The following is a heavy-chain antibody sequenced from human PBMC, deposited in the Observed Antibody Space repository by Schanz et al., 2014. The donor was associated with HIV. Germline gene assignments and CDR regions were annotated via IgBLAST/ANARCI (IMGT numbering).Heavy chain of an antibody. J-gene: IGHJ6*02. V-gene: IGHV3-7*01. D-gene: IGHD1-7*01. CDR2: KKQDGSEK. CDR3: ARAGQLALEQGWGNYYYYYYYGMDV. Sequence: EVQLVESGGGLVQPGGSLRLSCAVSGFTLSSYWMNWVRQAPGKGREWMANKKQDGSEKHYVDSVKGRFTISRDNAQNSLYLQMNSLRAEDTAVYYCARAGQLALEQGWGNYYYYYYYGMDVWGQGTTVTVSS. CDR1: GFTLSSYW.